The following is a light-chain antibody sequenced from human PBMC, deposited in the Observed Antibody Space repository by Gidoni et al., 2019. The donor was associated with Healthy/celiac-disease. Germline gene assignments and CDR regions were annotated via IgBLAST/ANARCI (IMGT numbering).Light chain of an antibody. CDR1: QSIGDW. CDR2: KAS. V-gene: IGKV1-5*03. J-gene: IGKJ1*01. Sequence: DIQMTQSPSTLSASIGDRVTVTCRASQSIGDWLAWYQQKPGEAPKLLIYKASRLESGVPSSFSGSGSGTEFTLTINSLQPDDFATYYCHHYSNLWTFGQGSKVDIK. CDR3: HHYSNLWT.